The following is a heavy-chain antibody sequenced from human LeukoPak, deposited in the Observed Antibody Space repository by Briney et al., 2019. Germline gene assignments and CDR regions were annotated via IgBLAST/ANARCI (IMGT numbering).Heavy chain of an antibody. CDR2: INPNNGGT. CDR1: GYSFPGYY. D-gene: IGHD3-10*01. J-gene: IGHJ5*02. Sequence: ASVKVSCKASGYSFPGYYIHWVRQAPGEGLEWMGWINPNNGGTNYAQKFEGRVTMTRDTSISTAFMEWSRLRSDDTAIYYCARDVSGSGSYYNVNWFDLWGQGTLVTVSS. V-gene: IGHV1-2*02. CDR3: ARDVSGSGSYYNVNWFDL.